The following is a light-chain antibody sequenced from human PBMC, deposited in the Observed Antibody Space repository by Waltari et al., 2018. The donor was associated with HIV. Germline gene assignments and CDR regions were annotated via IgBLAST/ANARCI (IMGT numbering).Light chain of an antibody. Sequence: SYELTQPPSASVSPGQTARISCSGDALPTQYVFWYQQPPGQAPVMVIYRDKERPSGIPDRFSGSSAGTTVTLTISGVQAEDEADYYCQSADSTGTYWVFGGGTKLTVL. CDR2: RDK. CDR3: QSADSTGTYWV. CDR1: ALPTQY. V-gene: IGLV3-25*03. J-gene: IGLJ3*02.